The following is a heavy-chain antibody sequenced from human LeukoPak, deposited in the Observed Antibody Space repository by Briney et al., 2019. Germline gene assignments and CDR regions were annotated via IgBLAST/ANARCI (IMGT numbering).Heavy chain of an antibody. J-gene: IGHJ4*02. CDR1: GFTFSSYW. D-gene: IGHD3-10*01. Sequence: PGGSLRLSCAASGFTFSSYWMSCVRQAPGKGLEGVANIKQGGSEKYYVDSVKGRFTISRDNAKNSLYLQMNSLRAEDTAVYYCARVSYYGSGPPFFDYWGQGTLVTVSS. CDR3: ARVSYYGSGPPFFDY. CDR2: IKQGGSEK. V-gene: IGHV3-7*01.